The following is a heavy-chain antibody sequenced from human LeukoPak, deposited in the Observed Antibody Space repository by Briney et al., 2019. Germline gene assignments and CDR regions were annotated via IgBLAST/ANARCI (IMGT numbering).Heavy chain of an antibody. CDR2: IRSSSTTI. V-gene: IGHV3-48*01. CDR1: GFTFSNTA. CDR3: ARAKRNGFDI. J-gene: IGHJ3*02. Sequence: PGGSLRLSCAASGFTFSNTAMSWVRQAPGKGLEWVSYIRSSSTTIYYADSVKGRFTISRDNAKNSLYLQMNSLRAEDTAVYYCARAKRNGFDIWGQGTMVTVSS.